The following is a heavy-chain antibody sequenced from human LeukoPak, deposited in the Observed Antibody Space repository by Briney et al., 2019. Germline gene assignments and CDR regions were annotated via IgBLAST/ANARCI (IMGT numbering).Heavy chain of an antibody. V-gene: IGHV4-39*01. D-gene: IGHD2-8*01. J-gene: IGHJ4*02. CDR2: IYSSGST. CDR3: ARDRACSNGICSYFDY. Sequence: PSDTLSLTCIVSRGSIDRSTYYWGWIRQPPRKGLEWIGSIYSSGSTYYNPSLKSRVTVSVDTSKNQFSLKLTSVTAADTAVYYCARDRACSNGICSYFDYWGQGNVVAVSS. CDR1: RGSIDRSTYY.